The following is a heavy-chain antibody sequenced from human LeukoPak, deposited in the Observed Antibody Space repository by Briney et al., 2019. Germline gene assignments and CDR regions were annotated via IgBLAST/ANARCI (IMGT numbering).Heavy chain of an antibody. V-gene: IGHV4-39*01. D-gene: IGHD3-3*01. CDR2: IYYSGST. CDR1: DGSISSSSYF. Sequence: SETLSLTCTVSDGSISSSSYFWGWIRQPPGMRPEWVGNIYYSGSTFYNPSLKSRVTISVDTSKNQFSLKLSSVTAADTAVYYCSRSVTTSYYYYGMDVWGQGTTVTVSS. J-gene: IGHJ6*02. CDR3: SRSVTTSYYYYGMDV.